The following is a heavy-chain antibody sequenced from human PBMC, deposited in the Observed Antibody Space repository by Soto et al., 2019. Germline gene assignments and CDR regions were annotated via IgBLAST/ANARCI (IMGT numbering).Heavy chain of an antibody. CDR1: GGSISSYY. CDR3: ARRGISWVDY. CDR2: IYYSGST. J-gene: IGHJ4*02. D-gene: IGHD6-13*01. Sequence: QVQLQESGPGLVKPSETLSLTCTVSGGSISSYYWSWIRQPPGKGLEWIGYIYYSGSTNYNPSLKRRFTRSVDTSKNQFSLKLSSVTAADTAVYYCARRGISWVDYWGQGTLVTVSS. V-gene: IGHV4-59*08.